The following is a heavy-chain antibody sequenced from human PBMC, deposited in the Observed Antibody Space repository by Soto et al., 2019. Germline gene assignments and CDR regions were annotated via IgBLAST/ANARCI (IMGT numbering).Heavy chain of an antibody. Sequence: QVQLQESGPGVVKPSETLSLTCTVTGASVINDYWNWIRQPPGKGLERIGFVYVSASASFNSSLKSGLTTSVDTSKNQFSLKLSSVAAAGTAVYYCVRQVGATGSYSYAVWGQGTMVTASS. V-gene: IGHV4-59*02. CDR1: GASVINDY. CDR3: VRQVGATGSYSYAV. D-gene: IGHD1-26*01. CDR2: VYVSASA. J-gene: IGHJ3*01.